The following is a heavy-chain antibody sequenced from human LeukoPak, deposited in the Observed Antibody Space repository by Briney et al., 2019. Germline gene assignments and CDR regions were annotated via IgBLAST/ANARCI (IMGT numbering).Heavy chain of an antibody. V-gene: IGHV3-23*01. J-gene: IGHJ4*02. CDR2: ISGSGGGT. D-gene: IGHD1-26*01. Sequence: PGGSLRLSCAASGFTFSSIAMSWVRQAPDKGLEWVSTISGSGGGTYYADSVKGRFTISRDDSKNTLNLQMNSLRADDTAVYYCAKDLGRYRNNFFDYWGQGNLVTVSS. CDR3: AKDLGRYRNNFFDY. CDR1: GFTFSSIA.